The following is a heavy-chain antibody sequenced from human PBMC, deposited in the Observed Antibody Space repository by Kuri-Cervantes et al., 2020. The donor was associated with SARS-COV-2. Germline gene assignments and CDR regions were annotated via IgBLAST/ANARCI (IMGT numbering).Heavy chain of an antibody. Sequence: SETLSLTCTVSGGSISSSSYYWGWIRQPPGKGLEWIGSIYYSGSTYYNPSLKSRVTISVDTSKNQFSLKLSSVTAADTAVYYCARRVDYKDWFDPWGQGTLVTVSS. J-gene: IGHJ5*02. CDR2: IYYSGST. CDR1: GGSISSSSYY. D-gene: IGHD4/OR15-4a*01. V-gene: IGHV4-39*01. CDR3: ARRVDYKDWFDP.